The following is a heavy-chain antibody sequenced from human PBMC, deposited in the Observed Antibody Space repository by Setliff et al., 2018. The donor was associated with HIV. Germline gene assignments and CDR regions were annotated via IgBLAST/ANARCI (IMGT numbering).Heavy chain of an antibody. CDR1: GASTSSSDYY. J-gene: IGHJ4*02. V-gene: IGHV4-39*06. CDR2: IYYTGNT. Sequence: SETLSLTCTVSGASTSSSDYYWGWIRQPPGNGLEWTGSIYYTGNTYYNSSLKSRVTISLDTSKNQFPLKLTSLTAADTAVYYCARYSPRGYTLTGPYWGQGTLVTVSS. CDR3: ARYSPRGYTLTGPY. D-gene: IGHD6-25*01.